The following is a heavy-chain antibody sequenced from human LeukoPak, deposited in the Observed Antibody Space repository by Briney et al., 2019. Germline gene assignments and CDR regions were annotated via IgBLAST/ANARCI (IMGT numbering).Heavy chain of an antibody. V-gene: IGHV1-46*01. CDR3: ASLVGWSGYYSDAFDI. D-gene: IGHD3-3*01. Sequence: ASVKVSCKASGYTPTSYYMHWVRQAPGQGLEWMGIINPSGGSTSYAQKFQGRVTMTRDTSTSTVYMELSSLRSEDTAVYYCASLVGWSGYYSDAFDIWGQGTMVTVSS. J-gene: IGHJ3*02. CDR2: INPSGGST. CDR1: GYTPTSYY.